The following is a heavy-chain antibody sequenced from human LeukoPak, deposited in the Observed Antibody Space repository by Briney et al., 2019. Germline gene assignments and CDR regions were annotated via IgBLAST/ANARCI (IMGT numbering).Heavy chain of an antibody. V-gene: IGHV4-4*02. D-gene: IGHD6-19*01. CDR3: ARDGGSDQYYFDN. J-gene: IGHJ4*02. CDR2: ISHSGTT. Sequence: SETLSLTCGVSGASISRPYWWSWVRQPPGKGLEWIAEISHSGTTHYNPSLKSRVIISVDKSKNQVFLKLNSVTAADTAMYYCARDGGSDQYYFDNWGQGTLVTVSS. CDR1: GASISRPYW.